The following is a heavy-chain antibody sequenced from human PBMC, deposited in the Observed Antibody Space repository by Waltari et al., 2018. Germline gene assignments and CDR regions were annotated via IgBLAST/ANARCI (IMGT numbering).Heavy chain of an antibody. CDR3: ATYIGASVGTAAFDV. CDR2: VSYRGTT. V-gene: IGHV4-39*01. Sequence: QLQLQESGPRPVRPSETLSLICRVSAVSLTRHRHYWSSLRRSPGQGLEWIGTVSYRGTTYISPSLKSRVSVSRDTSKNQVSLILGSVTAADMAVYYCATYIGASVGTAAFDVWGQGTMVTVSS. CDR1: AVSLTRHRHY. J-gene: IGHJ3*01. D-gene: IGHD5-12*01.